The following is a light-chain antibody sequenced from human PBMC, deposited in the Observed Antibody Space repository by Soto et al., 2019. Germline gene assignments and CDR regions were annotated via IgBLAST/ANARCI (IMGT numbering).Light chain of an antibody. Sequence: EIVLTQSPGTLSLSPGERATLSCRASQSISSGYLAWYQQKTGQAPRLLIHGTSRRATGIPDRFSGSGAGTDFSLTISRLEPEDSAVYYCQQYDNSWTFGQGTKVEI. J-gene: IGKJ1*01. V-gene: IGKV3-20*01. CDR2: GTS. CDR1: QSISSGY. CDR3: QQYDNSWT.